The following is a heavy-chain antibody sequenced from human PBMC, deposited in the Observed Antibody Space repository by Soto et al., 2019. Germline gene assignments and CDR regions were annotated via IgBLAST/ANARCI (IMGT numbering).Heavy chain of an antibody. D-gene: IGHD4-4*01. Sequence: GASVKVSCKASGGTFSSYAISWVRQAPGQGLEWMGGIIPIFGTANYAQKFQGRVTITADESTSTAYMELSSLRSEDTAVYYCARVFYSNYYYYYGMDVWGQGTTVTVS. J-gene: IGHJ6*02. V-gene: IGHV1-69*13. CDR3: ARVFYSNYYYYYGMDV. CDR1: GGTFSSYA. CDR2: IIPIFGTA.